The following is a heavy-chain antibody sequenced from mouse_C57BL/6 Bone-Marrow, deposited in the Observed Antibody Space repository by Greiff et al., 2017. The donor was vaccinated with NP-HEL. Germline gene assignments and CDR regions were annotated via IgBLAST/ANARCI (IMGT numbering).Heavy chain of an antibody. CDR1: GFTFSSYG. CDR3: ARRGIPYFDY. J-gene: IGHJ2*01. CDR2: ISSGGSYT. Sequence: EVKLEESGGDLVKPGGSLKLSCAASGFTFSSYGMSWVRQTPDKRLEWVATISSGGSYTYYPDSVKGRFTISRDNAKNTLYLQMSSLKSEDTAMYYCARRGIPYFDYWGQGTTLTVSS. V-gene: IGHV5-6*02.